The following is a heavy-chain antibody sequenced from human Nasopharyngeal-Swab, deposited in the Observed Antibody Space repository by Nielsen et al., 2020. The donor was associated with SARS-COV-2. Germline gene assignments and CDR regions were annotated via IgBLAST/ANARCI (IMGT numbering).Heavy chain of an antibody. Sequence: GGSLRLSCAASGFTFSSYEMNWVRQAPGKGLEWVSYISSSGSTIYYADSVKGRFTISRDNAKNSLYLQMNSLRAEGTAVYYCARGDGGDYSSSWYLAFDIWGQGTMVTVSS. J-gene: IGHJ3*02. V-gene: IGHV3-48*03. D-gene: IGHD6-13*01. CDR1: GFTFSSYE. CDR2: ISSSGSTI. CDR3: ARGDGGDYSSSWYLAFDI.